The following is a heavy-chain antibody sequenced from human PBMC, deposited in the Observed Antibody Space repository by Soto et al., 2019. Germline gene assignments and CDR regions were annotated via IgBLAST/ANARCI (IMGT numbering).Heavy chain of an antibody. CDR3: ARGEEDMGGSGYDSTYYYYYYGMDV. D-gene: IGHD5-12*01. J-gene: IGHJ6*02. CDR1: RGSISSGGYY. V-gene: IGHV4-31*03. Sequence: SETLSLTCTVSRGSISSGGYYWSWIRQHPGKGLEWIGYIYYSGSTYYNPSLKSRVTISVDTSKNQFSLKLSSVTAADTAVYYCARGEEDMGGSGYDSTYYYYYYGMDVWGQGTTVTVSS. CDR2: IYYSGST.